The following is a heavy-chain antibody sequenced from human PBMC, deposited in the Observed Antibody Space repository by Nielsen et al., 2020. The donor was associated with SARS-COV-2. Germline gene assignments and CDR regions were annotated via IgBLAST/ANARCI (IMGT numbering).Heavy chain of an antibody. CDR3: AKAKIAATGPDAFDV. V-gene: IGHV3-9*01. CDR1: GFTFDEHA. CDR2: MSWNSGII. D-gene: IGHD6-13*01. J-gene: IGHJ3*01. Sequence: GGSLRLSCAASGFTFDEHAMHWVRQAPGKGLEWVSGMSWNSGIIGYADSVKGRFTISRDNAKNSLYLQMNSLRPEDTALYYCAKAKIAATGPDAFDVWGQGTLVTVSS.